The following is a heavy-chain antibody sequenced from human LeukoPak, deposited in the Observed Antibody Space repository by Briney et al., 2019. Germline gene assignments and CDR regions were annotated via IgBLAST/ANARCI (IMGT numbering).Heavy chain of an antibody. Sequence: GGSLRLSCAASGFTVSSNYMSWVRQAPGKGLEWVSVIYSGGSTYYADSVKGRFTISRDKSRNTLYVQMHSLSAEETAVYYCAIAAGTWVNHDYYMDVWGKGTTVTVSS. CDR3: AIAAGTWVNHDYYMDV. CDR1: GFTVSSNY. J-gene: IGHJ6*03. D-gene: IGHD6-13*01. V-gene: IGHV3-53*01. CDR2: IYSGGST.